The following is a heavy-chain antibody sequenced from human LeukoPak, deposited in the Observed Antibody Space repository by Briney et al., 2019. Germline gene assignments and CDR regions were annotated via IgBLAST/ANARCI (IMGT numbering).Heavy chain of an antibody. CDR3: ARLYSSGWYFDY. CDR1: GFTFSSYA. J-gene: IGHJ4*02. D-gene: IGHD6-19*01. V-gene: IGHV3-30*04. Sequence: GRSLRLSCAASGFTFSSYAMHWVRQAPGKGLEWVAVISYDGSNTYYADSMKGRFTISRDNSKNTLYLQMNSLRAEDTAVYYCARLYSSGWYFDYWGQGTLVTVSS. CDR2: ISYDGSNT.